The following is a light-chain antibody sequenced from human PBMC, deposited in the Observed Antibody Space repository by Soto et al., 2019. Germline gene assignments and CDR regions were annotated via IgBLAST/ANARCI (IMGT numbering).Light chain of an antibody. CDR3: QQYYKTPLT. Sequence: DIVMTQSPDSLAVSLGERATINCKSSQSVLSSSNSKNYLAWYQQKPGQSPKLLLFWASTRESGVPDRFSGRGSGTDFTLTISSLQAEDVAVYYCQQYYKTPLTVGGGTKVEI. CDR1: QSVLSSSNSKNY. J-gene: IGKJ4*01. V-gene: IGKV4-1*01. CDR2: WAS.